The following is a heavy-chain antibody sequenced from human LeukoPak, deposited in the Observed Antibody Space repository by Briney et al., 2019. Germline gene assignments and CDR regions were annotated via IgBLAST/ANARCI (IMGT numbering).Heavy chain of an antibody. V-gene: IGHV3-7*03. Sequence: GGSLRLSCAASGFTFSSYWMSWVRQAPGKGLEWVANIKQDGSEKYYVDSVKGRFTISRDNAKNSLYLQMNSLRAEDTAMYYCARVRLRYFDWSVRYYFDYWGQGILVTVSS. CDR3: ARVRLRYFDWSVRYYFDY. CDR2: IKQDGSEK. CDR1: GFTFSSYW. J-gene: IGHJ4*02. D-gene: IGHD3-9*01.